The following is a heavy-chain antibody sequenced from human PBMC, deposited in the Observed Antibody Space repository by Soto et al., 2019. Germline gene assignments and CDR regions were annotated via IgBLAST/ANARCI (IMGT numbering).Heavy chain of an antibody. D-gene: IGHD1-26*01. V-gene: IGHV1-8*01. CDR1: GYTFTSYD. J-gene: IGHJ5*02. Sequence: ASVKVSCKASGYTFTSYDINWVLQATGQGLDWMGWMNPNSGNTGYAQKFQGRVAMTRDTSASTVYMEVSSLTSEDTAMYYCARSSGGNFGIIIEGTNWFAPWGQGTLVTVS. CDR3: ARSSGGNFGIIIEGTNWFAP. CDR2: MNPNSGNT.